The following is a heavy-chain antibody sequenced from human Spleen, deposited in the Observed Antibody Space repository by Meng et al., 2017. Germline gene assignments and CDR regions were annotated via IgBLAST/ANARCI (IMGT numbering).Heavy chain of an antibody. CDR3: ARFGYQTYDSRGYSAY. D-gene: IGHD3-22*01. CDR1: GGSFSGYY. V-gene: IGHV4-34*01. J-gene: IGHJ4*02. Sequence: SETLSLTCAVYGGSFSGYYWSWIRQPPGKGLEWIGEINHSGSTNYNPSLKSRVTISVDTSKNQFSLKLSSVTAADTAVYYCARFGYQTYDSRGYSAYWGQGTLVTVSS. CDR2: INHSGST.